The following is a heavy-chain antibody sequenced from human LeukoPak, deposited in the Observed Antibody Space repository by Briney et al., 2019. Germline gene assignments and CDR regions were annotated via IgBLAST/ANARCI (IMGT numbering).Heavy chain of an antibody. Sequence: GGSLRLSCAASGVGFRDYYMSWIRQAPGKGLEWVSYISSSGSTTYYADSVKGRFTISRDNAKNSLYLQMNGLRAEDTAVYFCARRHDYGDSWGQGTLVTVSS. V-gene: IGHV3-11*01. CDR3: ARRHDYGDS. CDR1: GVGFRDYY. J-gene: IGHJ4*02. CDR2: ISSSGSTT.